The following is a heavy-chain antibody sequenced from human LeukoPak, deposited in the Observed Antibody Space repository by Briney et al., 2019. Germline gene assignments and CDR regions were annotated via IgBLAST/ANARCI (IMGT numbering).Heavy chain of an antibody. Sequence: GGSLRLSSAASGFTTSSHAMSRVRQAPGKELMGLLAISGSGGSTYYADSVKGRFTISRDNSKNTLYLQMNSLRAEDTAVYYCAKDAYSLFGVPAAPYFDYWGQGTLVTVSS. CDR3: AKDAYSLFGVPAAPYFDY. CDR1: GFTTSSHA. D-gene: IGHD2-2*01. J-gene: IGHJ4*02. V-gene: IGHV3-23*01. CDR2: ISGSGGST.